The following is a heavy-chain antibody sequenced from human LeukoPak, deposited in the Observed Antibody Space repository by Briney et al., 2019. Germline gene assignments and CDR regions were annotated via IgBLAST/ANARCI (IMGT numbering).Heavy chain of an antibody. CDR1: GFTFSSYS. CDR2: ISSSSSYI. D-gene: IGHD2-2*01. CDR3: AREYCSRTSCYFIWFDP. J-gene: IGHJ5*02. Sequence: GGSLRLSCAASGFTFSSYSMNWVRQAPGKGLEWVSSISSSSSYIYYADSVKGRFTLSRDNAKNSLYLQMNSLRVEDTAVYYCAREYCSRTSCYFIWFDPWGQGTQVTVSS. V-gene: IGHV3-21*01.